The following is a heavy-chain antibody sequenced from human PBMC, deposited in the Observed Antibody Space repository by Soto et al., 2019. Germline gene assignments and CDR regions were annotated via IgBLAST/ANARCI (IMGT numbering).Heavy chain of an antibody. CDR3: ARYVHHGYSSA. D-gene: IGHD2-15*01. Sequence: ASVKVSCKASGYTFTSYDINWVRQAPGQGLEWVGWINPTSDYTAHAQKFQGRVTLTREISTTTAYMELISLTSEDTAVYFCARYVHHGYSSAWGPGNQDTVSS. CDR2: INPTSDYT. J-gene: IGHJ5*02. V-gene: IGHV1-8*01. CDR1: GYTFTSYD.